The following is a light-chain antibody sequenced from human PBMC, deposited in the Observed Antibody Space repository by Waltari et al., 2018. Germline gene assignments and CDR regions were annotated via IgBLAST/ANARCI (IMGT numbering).Light chain of an antibody. CDR2: DVT. V-gene: IGLV2-14*03. J-gene: IGLJ3*02. Sequence: QSALTQPASVSGSLGQSITISCTGGSSDVCAYNLVSWYQQHPGKAPKVMIYDVTERPSGISNRFSGSKSGYTASLTISGLQAEDEADYYCGSFTTSYTWVFGGGTTLTVL. CDR3: GSFTTSYTWV. CDR1: SSDVCAYNL.